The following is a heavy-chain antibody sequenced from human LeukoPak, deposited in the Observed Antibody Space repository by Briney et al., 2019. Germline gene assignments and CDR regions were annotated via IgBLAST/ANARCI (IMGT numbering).Heavy chain of an antibody. Sequence: GESLKISCKGSGYSFTSYWIGWVRQMPGKGLEWMGIIYPGDSDTRYSPSFQAQVTISADKSISTAYLQWSSLKASDTAMYYCAGQRAAAGYYYYYGMDVWGQGTRSPSP. CDR3: AGQRAAAGYYYYYGMDV. V-gene: IGHV5-51*01. D-gene: IGHD6-13*01. J-gene: IGHJ6*02. CDR1: GYSFTSYW. CDR2: IYPGDSDT.